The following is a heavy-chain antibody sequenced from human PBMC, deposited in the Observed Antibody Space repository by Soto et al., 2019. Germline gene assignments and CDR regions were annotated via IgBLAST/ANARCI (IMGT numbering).Heavy chain of an antibody. V-gene: IGHV4-34*01. D-gene: IGHD3-10*01. Sequence: ETLSLTCAVYGGSFSGYYWSWIRQPPGKGLEWIGEINHSGTTNYNPSLKSRVTISVDTSKNQFSLRVSSVTATDTAVYHCTRRTARGSETYYHSWFDPWGQGTPVTVSS. J-gene: IGHJ5*02. CDR2: INHSGTT. CDR3: TRRTARGSETYYHSWFDP. CDR1: GGSFSGYY.